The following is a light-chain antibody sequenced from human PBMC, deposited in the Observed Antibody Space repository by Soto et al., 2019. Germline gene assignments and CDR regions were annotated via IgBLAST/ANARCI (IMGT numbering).Light chain of an antibody. CDR1: SSDIGAYKY. Sequence: QSVLTQPASVSGSPGQSITISCTGTSSDIGAYKYVSWYQQHPGRAPKLMIYEVIHRPSGVSSRFSGSKSGKTASLSISGLQADDEADYYCSSYTTTGALVFGGGTKLTVL. CDR2: EVI. V-gene: IGLV2-14*01. CDR3: SSYTTTGALV. J-gene: IGLJ2*01.